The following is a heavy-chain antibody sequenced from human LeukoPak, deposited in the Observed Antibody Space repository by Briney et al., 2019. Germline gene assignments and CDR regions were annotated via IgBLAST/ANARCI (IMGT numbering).Heavy chain of an antibody. D-gene: IGHD5-12*01. V-gene: IGHV3-21*01. J-gene: IGHJ4*02. Sequence: GGSLRLSCAASGFTFSSYSMNWVRQAPGQGLEWVSSISSSSSYTYYADSVKGRFTISRDNAKNSLYLQMNSLRAEDTAVYYCARDVDIVATIVADYWGQGTLVTVSS. CDR3: ARDVDIVATIVADY. CDR1: GFTFSSYS. CDR2: ISSSSSYT.